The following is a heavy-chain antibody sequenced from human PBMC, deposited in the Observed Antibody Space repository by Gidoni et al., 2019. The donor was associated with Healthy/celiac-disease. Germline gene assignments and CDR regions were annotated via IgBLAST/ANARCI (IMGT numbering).Heavy chain of an antibody. CDR1: GFSLSNARMG. CDR3: ARSTYYYDSSGYSYYYGMDV. D-gene: IGHD3-22*01. V-gene: IGHV2-26*01. Sequence: QVTLKESGPVLVKPTETLTLTCTVSGFSLSNARMGVSWIRQPPGKALEWLAHIFSNDEKSYRTSLKSRLTISKDTSKSQVVLTMTNMDPVDTATYYCARSTYYYDSSGYSYYYGMDVWGQGTTVTVSS. J-gene: IGHJ6*02. CDR2: IFSNDEK.